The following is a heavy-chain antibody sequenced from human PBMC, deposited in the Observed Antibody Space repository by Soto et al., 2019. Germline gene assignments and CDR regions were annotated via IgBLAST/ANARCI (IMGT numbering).Heavy chain of an antibody. D-gene: IGHD6-13*01. CDR3: ARAYSSRWPPYGMDV. CDR2: IYPGDSDT. V-gene: IGHV5-51*01. Sequence: LGESLKISCKGSGYSFTSYWIGWVRQMPGKGLEWMGIIYPGDSDTRYSPSFQGQVTISADKSISTAYLQWSSLKASDTAMYYCARAYSSRWPPYGMDVWGQGTTVTVSS. J-gene: IGHJ6*02. CDR1: GYSFTSYW.